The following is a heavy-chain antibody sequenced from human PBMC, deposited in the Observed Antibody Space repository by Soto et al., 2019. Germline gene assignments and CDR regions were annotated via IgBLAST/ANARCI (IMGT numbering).Heavy chain of an antibody. V-gene: IGHV3-30*18. D-gene: IGHD4-17*01. CDR1: GFTFSSYG. Sequence: GGSLRLSCAASGFTFSSYGMHWVRQAPGKGLEWVAVISYDGSNKYYADSVKGRFTISRDNSKNTLYLQMNSLRAEDTAVYYCAKDRITTVTTEYFQHWGQGTLVTVSS. CDR2: ISYDGSNK. J-gene: IGHJ1*01. CDR3: AKDRITTVTTEYFQH.